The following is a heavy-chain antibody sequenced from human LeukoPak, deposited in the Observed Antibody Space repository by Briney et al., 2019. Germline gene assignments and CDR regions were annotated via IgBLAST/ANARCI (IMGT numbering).Heavy chain of an antibody. J-gene: IGHJ4*02. CDR2: ISGSGDNT. Sequence: GSLRLSCAASGFTFSSYAMSWVRQVPGKGLEWVSVISGSGDNTYYADSVKGRFTISRDNSKNMLYLQMNSLRAEDTAVYYCARGASGGSGRDFDYWGQGTLVTVSS. CDR1: GFTFSSYA. V-gene: IGHV3-23*01. CDR3: ARGASGGSGRDFDY. D-gene: IGHD3-10*01.